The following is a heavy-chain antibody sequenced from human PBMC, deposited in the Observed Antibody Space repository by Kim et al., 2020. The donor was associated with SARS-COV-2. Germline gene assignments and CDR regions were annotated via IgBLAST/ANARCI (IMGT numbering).Heavy chain of an antibody. J-gene: IGHJ4*01. Sequence: GGSLRLSCEASGFTFSDYYMSWIRQAPGKGLEWVSFIRSSNSSTYSADSVRGRFTISRDNAKNSLFLQMDGLRVEDTAVYYCARHQIVGTTRATFDFWG. CDR1: GFTFSDYY. CDR2: IRSSNSST. CDR3: ARHQIVGTTRATFDF. V-gene: IGHV3-11*03. D-gene: IGHD2-2*01.